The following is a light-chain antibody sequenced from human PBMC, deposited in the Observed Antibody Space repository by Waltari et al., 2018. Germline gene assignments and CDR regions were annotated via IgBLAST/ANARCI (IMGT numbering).Light chain of an antibody. V-gene: IGLV2-8*01. CDR1: SSDVGAYNY. Sequence: QSALTQPPSASGSPGQSVTISRTETSSDVGAYNYVSWYQQHPCQAPQLLLTEVTHRPSGVPARVAGSKSGDTASRAVSGLQAEDEAVYYCSSYAGRNGVIFGGGTKRTVL. J-gene: IGLJ2*01. CDR2: EVT. CDR3: SSYAGRNGVI.